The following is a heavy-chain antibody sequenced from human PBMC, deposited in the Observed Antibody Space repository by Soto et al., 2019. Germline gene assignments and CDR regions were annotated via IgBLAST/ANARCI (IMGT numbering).Heavy chain of an antibody. V-gene: IGHV4-59*08. CDR3: ARHRDGSVTYYNGIDYFDP. J-gene: IGHJ5*02. CDR1: GGSISSYY. Sequence: SETLSLTCTVSGGSISSYYWSWIRQPPGKGLEWIGYMYYSGSTNYNPSLKIRVTISIDTSKNQFSLKLSSVTAADTAVYYCARHRDGSVTYYNGIDYFDPWGQGTLVTVSS. D-gene: IGHD3-10*01. CDR2: MYYSGST.